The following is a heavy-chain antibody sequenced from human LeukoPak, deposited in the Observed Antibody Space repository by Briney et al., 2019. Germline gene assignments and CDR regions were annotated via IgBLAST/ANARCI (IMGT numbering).Heavy chain of an antibody. Sequence: SETLSLTCAVSGGSINSYYWSWIRQPPGKGLEWIGYIYYSGSTYYNPSLKSRVTISVDTSKNQFSLKLSSVTAADTAIYYCARDGRAGSLFAYWGQGTLVTVSS. CDR2: IYYSGST. J-gene: IGHJ4*02. CDR3: ARDGRAGSLFAY. V-gene: IGHV4-59*01. D-gene: IGHD6-19*01. CDR1: GGSINSYY.